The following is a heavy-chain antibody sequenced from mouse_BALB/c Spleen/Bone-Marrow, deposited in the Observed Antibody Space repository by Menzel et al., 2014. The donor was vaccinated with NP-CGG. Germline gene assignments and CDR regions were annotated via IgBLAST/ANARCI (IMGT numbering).Heavy chain of an antibody. Sequence: QVQLQQSGAELVKPGAPVKLSCKASGYTFTSYWMNWVKQRPGRGLEWIGRIDPSDSETHYNQKFKDKATLTVDKSSSTAYIQLSNLTSEDSAVYYCARALGDGYYYAMDYWGQGTSVTVSS. D-gene: IGHD2-3*01. CDR2: IDPSDSET. V-gene: IGHV1-69*02. CDR3: ARALGDGYYYAMDY. CDR1: GYTFTSYW. J-gene: IGHJ4*01.